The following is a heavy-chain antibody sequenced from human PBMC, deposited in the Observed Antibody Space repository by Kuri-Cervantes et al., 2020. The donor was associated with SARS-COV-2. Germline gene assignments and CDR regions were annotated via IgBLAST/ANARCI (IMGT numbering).Heavy chain of an antibody. CDR2: ISGSGGST. CDR3: ARGYSYGYAVLDAFDI. V-gene: IGHV3-23*01. CDR1: GFTFSSYA. J-gene: IGHJ3*02. D-gene: IGHD5-18*01. Sequence: LSLTCAASGFTFSSYAMSWVRQAPGKGLEWVSDISGSGGSTYYADSVKGRFTISRDNAENSLYLQMNSLRAEDTAVYYCARGYSYGYAVLDAFDIWGQGTMVTVSS.